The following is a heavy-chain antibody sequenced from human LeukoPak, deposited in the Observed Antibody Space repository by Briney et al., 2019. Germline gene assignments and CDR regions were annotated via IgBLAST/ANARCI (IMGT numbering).Heavy chain of an antibody. CDR2: IYTSGST. CDR1: GGSISSYY. CDR3: ARDSKSGRYFDY. J-gene: IGHJ4*02. Sequence: SETLSLTCTVSGGSISSYYWSWIQQPAGKGLEWVGRIYTSGSTNYNPSLKSRVTMSVDTSKNQFSLKLSSVTAADTAVYYCARDSKSGRYFDYWGQGTLVTVSS. D-gene: IGHD1-26*01. V-gene: IGHV4-4*07.